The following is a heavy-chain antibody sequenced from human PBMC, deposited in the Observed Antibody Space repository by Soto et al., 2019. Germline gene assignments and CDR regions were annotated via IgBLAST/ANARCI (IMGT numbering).Heavy chain of an antibody. CDR3: AKNRDYDYDAFDV. V-gene: IGHV3-23*01. D-gene: IGHD3-16*01. CDR1: GFTFSSYA. Sequence: GGSLRLSCAASGFTFSSYAMSWVRQAPGKGLEWVSGITGNSAFTYYADSVKGRFIISRDNSKNTLYLQINTLRVEDTAVYYCAKNRDYDYDAFDVWGQGTVVTVSS. CDR2: ITGNSAFT. J-gene: IGHJ3*01.